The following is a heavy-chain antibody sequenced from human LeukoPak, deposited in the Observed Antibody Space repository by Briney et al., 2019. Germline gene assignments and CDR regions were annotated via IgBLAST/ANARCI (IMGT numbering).Heavy chain of an antibody. V-gene: IGHV3-21*01. J-gene: IGHJ6*03. CDR1: GFTFSNYN. Sequence: GGSLRLSCAASGFTFSNYNMNWVRQAPGKGLEWVSSISSSSSYIYYADSVKGRFTISRDNAKNSLYLQMNSLRAEDTGVYYCARSELGYYYYYMDVWGKGTTVTVSS. D-gene: IGHD7-27*01. CDR2: ISSSSSYI. CDR3: ARSELGYYYYYMDV.